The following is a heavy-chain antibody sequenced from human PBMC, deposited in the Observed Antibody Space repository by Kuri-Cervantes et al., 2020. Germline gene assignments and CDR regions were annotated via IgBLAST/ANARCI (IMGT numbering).Heavy chain of an antibody. CDR2: ISSSSSYI. V-gene: IGHV3-21*01. D-gene: IGHD3-22*01. J-gene: IGHJ3*02. CDR3: ARPYIYYDSSDYFPDAFDI. CDR1: GFTFSSYS. Sequence: GESLKISCAASGFTFSSYSMNWVRQAPGKGLEWVSSISSSSSYIYYAASVKGRFTVSRDNSKNTLYLQMNSLRAEDTAVYYCARPYIYYDSSDYFPDAFDIWGQGTMVTVSS.